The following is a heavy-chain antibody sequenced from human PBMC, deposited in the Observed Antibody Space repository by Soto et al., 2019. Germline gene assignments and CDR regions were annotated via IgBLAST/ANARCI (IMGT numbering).Heavy chain of an antibody. V-gene: IGHV3-30*18. CDR3: AKLFPGGSYYWRPTAFDI. CDR1: GFTFSSYG. Sequence: QVQLVESGGGVVQPGRSLRLSCAASGFTFSSYGMHWVRQAPGKGLEWVAVISYDGSNKYYADSVKGRFPISRDNSKNTVYLQMNRLRAEDTAVYYCAKLFPGGSYYWRPTAFDIWGQGTMVTVSS. J-gene: IGHJ3*02. D-gene: IGHD1-26*01. CDR2: ISYDGSNK.